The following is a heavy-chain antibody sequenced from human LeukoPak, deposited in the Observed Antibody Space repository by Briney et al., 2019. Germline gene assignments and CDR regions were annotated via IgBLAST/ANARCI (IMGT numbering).Heavy chain of an antibody. D-gene: IGHD2-2*01. Sequence: ASVKVSCKASEYTFTGYYMHWVRQAPGQGLEWMGWINPNSGGTNYAQKFQGRVTMTRDTSISTAYMELSRLRSDDTAVYYCASNIVVAYDAFDIWGQGTMVTVSS. CDR3: ASNIVVAYDAFDI. CDR2: INPNSGGT. CDR1: EYTFTGYY. V-gene: IGHV1-2*02. J-gene: IGHJ3*02.